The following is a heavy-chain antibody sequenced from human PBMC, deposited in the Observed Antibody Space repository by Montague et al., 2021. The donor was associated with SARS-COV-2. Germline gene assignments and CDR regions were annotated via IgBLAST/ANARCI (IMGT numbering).Heavy chain of an antibody. CDR3: ARHANWDWYYFDY. Sequence: SETLSLTCSVLVCSITSAYWSCTRLPPSQGRKWFAYFYLYGSAKYNPPLKSRVTISVDTSKNQFSLKLSSVTAVDTAVYYCARHANWDWYYFDYWGQGTLVTVSS. V-gene: IGHV4-59*08. J-gene: IGHJ4*02. CDR1: VCSITSAY. CDR2: FYLYGSA. D-gene: IGHD7-27*01.